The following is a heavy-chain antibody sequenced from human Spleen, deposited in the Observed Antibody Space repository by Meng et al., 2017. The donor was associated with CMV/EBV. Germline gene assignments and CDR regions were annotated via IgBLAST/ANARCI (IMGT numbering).Heavy chain of an antibody. V-gene: IGHV1-2*02. CDR3: TGDPIRYNSDCRNFDY. D-gene: IGHD6-19*01. CDR1: AFAGYY. Sequence: AFAGYYTHWVRRAPGRGRGWRGWIKPHSGVTSYAQKFQGKVTMARDTSINTAYMEVPSLRSDDTAVYYCTGDPIRYNSDCRNFDYWGQGTLVTVSS. CDR2: IKPHSGVT. J-gene: IGHJ4*02.